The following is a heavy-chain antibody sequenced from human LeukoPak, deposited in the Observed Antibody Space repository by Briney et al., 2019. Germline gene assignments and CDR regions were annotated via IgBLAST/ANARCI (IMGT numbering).Heavy chain of an antibody. CDR2: IYYSGST. V-gene: IGHV4-61*01. Sequence: ASETLSLTCTVSGGSVSSGSYYWSWIRQPPGKGLEWIGYIYYSGSTNYNPSLKSRVTISVDTSKNQFSLKLSSVTAADTAVYYCARVVVALYDAFDIWGQGTMVTVSS. D-gene: IGHD3-22*01. J-gene: IGHJ3*02. CDR1: GGSVSSGSYY. CDR3: ARVVVALYDAFDI.